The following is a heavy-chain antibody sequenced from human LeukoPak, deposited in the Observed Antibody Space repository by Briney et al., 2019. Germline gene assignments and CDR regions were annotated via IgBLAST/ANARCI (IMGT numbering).Heavy chain of an antibody. V-gene: IGHV3-53*01. CDR1: GFTVSSTY. CDR2: IYSGGGT. J-gene: IGHJ4*02. CDR3: ARRYSYGSFDY. Sequence: GGSLRLSCAASGFTVSSTYMSWVRQAPGKGLEWVSVIYSGGGTYYADSVKGRFTISRDNSKNMLYLQMNSLGAEDTAVYYCARRYSYGSFDYWGQGTLVTVSS. D-gene: IGHD5-18*01.